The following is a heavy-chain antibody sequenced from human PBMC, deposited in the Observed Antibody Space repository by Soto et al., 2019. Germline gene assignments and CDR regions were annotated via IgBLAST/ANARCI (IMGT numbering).Heavy chain of an antibody. CDR2: THDSGII. CDR3: ARTGYGDHFDY. D-gene: IGHD5-18*01. CDR1: GGSMSHYH. J-gene: IGHJ4*02. V-gene: IGHV4-59*01. Sequence: SETLCLTCTVSGGSMSHYHCCWIRQSPGKGLEFIGYTHDSGIINYNPSLMSRVAISLDTSKNQFSLKLTSVTAADTALYYCARTGYGDHFDYWGRGTLVTVSS.